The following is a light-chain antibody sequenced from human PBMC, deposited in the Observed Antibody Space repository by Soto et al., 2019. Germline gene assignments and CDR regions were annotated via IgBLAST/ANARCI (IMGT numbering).Light chain of an antibody. CDR1: QSLSTG. J-gene: IGKJ1*01. Sequence: ETVMTQSPATLSVSPGERATLSCRASQSLSTGLAWYQQKPGQAPRLLIYGASTRATGIPARFSGSGSGTEFALTISGLQSEDFAVYYCQQYNNWPPWTFGQGTKVEIK. CDR3: QQYNNWPPWT. CDR2: GAS. V-gene: IGKV3-15*01.